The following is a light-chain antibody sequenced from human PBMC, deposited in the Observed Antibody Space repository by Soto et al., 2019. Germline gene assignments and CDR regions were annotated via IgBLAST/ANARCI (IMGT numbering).Light chain of an antibody. J-gene: IGLJ2*01. CDR3: CSYAGSYILI. V-gene: IGLV2-11*01. Sequence: QSVLTQPRSVSGSPGQSVTISCTGTSSDVGGYNYVSWYQQHPGKVPKLMIFDVTKRPSGVPDRFSGSKSGNTASLTISGRQAEDEADYHCCSYAGSYILIFGGGTQLTVL. CDR2: DVT. CDR1: SSDVGGYNY.